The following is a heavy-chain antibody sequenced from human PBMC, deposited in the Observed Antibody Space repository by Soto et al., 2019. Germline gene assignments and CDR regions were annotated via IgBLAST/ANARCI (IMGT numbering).Heavy chain of an antibody. J-gene: IGHJ4*02. CDR1: GGSISSGGYS. CDR3: AAGAIFGVVPLDY. CDR2: IYHSGST. Sequence: QLQLQESGSGLVKPSQTLSLTCAVSGGSISSGGYSWRWIRQPPGKGLEWIGYIYHSGSTYYNPSLKSRVTISVDTSKNQFSLKLSSVTAADTAVYYCAAGAIFGVVPLDYWGQGTLVTVSS. D-gene: IGHD3-3*01. V-gene: IGHV4-30-2*01.